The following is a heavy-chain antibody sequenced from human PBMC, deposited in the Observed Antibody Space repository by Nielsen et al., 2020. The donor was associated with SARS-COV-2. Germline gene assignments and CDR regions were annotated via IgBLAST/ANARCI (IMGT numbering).Heavy chain of an antibody. V-gene: IGHV3-9*01. D-gene: IGHD5-24*01. J-gene: IGHJ3*02. CDR1: GFTFDDYA. Sequence: GGSLRLSCAASGFTFDDYAMHWVRQVPGKGLEWVSGVSWNSAYMAYADSVKGRFTISRDNAQSSLYLQMNSLKVDDTAVYYCARADGVPRALDIWGQGTVVTVSS. CDR3: ARADGVPRALDI. CDR2: VSWNSAYM.